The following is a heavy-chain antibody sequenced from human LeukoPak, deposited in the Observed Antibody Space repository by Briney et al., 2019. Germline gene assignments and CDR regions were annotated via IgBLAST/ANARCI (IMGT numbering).Heavy chain of an antibody. Sequence: GASVKVSCKASGGTFSSYAISWVRQAPGQGLEWMGRIIPIFGTANYAQKFQGRVTITTDESTSTAYMELSSLRSEDTAVYYCARELSLEVTAPGDYFDYWGQGTLVTVSS. CDR1: GGTFSSYA. CDR2: IIPIFGTA. J-gene: IGHJ4*02. D-gene: IGHD2-21*02. V-gene: IGHV1-69*05. CDR3: ARELSLEVTAPGDYFDY.